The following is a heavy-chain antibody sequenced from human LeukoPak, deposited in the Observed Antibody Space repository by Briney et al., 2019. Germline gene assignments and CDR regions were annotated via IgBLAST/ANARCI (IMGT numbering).Heavy chain of an antibody. CDR2: IWDDGSKK. Sequence: GGSLRLSCAASGLTFSSFGMHWVRQAPGKGLEWVAVIWDDGSKKHYADSAKGRFTISRDNSKNTLCLQMDSLRAEDTAVYYCARNLGSCSGGTCYEDFWGQGTLVTVSS. CDR1: GLTFSSFG. CDR3: ARNLGSCSGGTCYEDF. J-gene: IGHJ4*02. D-gene: IGHD2-15*01. V-gene: IGHV3-33*01.